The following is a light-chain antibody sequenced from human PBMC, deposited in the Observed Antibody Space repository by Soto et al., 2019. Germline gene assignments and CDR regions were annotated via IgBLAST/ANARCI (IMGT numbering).Light chain of an antibody. CDR1: QSIISY. CDR2: AAS. J-gene: IGKJ4*01. Sequence: DNQMTQSPSSLSASVGDRVTITCRASQSIISYLNWYQQKPGKAPKLLIYAASSLQSGVPSRFSGSGSRTDFTLTISSLQPEDFATYYCQQSYSTPSFGGGTKVDI. V-gene: IGKV1-39*01. CDR3: QQSYSTPS.